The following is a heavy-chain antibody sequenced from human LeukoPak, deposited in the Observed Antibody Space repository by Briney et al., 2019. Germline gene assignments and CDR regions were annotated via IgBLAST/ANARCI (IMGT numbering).Heavy chain of an antibody. J-gene: IGHJ4*02. Sequence: PGGSLRLSCGASGFTFSSYAMNWVRQAPGKEMEWVSSITGNTGNTYVAEPVKGRFTISRDNSRNTTYLPMNTLRAEDTAIYYCAKGTLGSCAGARCYPFDHWGQGALVTVSS. CDR1: GFTFSSYA. CDR2: ITGNTGNT. D-gene: IGHD2-8*02. V-gene: IGHV3-23*01. CDR3: AKGTLGSCAGARCYPFDH.